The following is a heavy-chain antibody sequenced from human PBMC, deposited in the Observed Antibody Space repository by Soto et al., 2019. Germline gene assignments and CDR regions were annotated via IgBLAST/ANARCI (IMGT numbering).Heavy chain of an antibody. CDR1: GFTFSSYA. V-gene: IGHV3-23*01. Sequence: GGSLRLSCAASGFTFSSYAMSWVRQAPGKGLEWVSAISGSGGSTYYADSVKGRFTISRDNSKNTLYLQMNSLRAEDTAVYYCAKADGSGDILTGYYDYWGQGTLVTVSS. J-gene: IGHJ4*02. D-gene: IGHD3-9*01. CDR3: AKADGSGDILTGYYDY. CDR2: ISGSGGST.